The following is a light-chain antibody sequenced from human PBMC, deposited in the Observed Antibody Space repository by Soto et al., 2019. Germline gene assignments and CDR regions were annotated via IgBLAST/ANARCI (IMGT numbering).Light chain of an antibody. CDR3: QQRSNWLFT. CDR2: DAS. Sequence: EIVLTQSPATLSLSPGERATLSCRASQSVSSYLAWYQQKPGQAPRLLMYDASNRATGIPARFSGSGSGTDFNLTISSLEPEDFAVYYCQQRSNWLFTFGPGTKVDIK. CDR1: QSVSSY. V-gene: IGKV3-11*01. J-gene: IGKJ3*01.